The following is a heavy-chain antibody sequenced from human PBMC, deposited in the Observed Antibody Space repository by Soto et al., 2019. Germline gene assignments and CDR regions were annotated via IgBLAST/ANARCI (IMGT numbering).Heavy chain of an antibody. V-gene: IGHV3-48*02. Sequence: GGSLIVSCVASVFSFSNYNMNWVRQAPGKGLEWVSYITDSSDTVHYADSVRGRFTISRDNAESSLYLQMNSLRDEDTAVYFCARDFGHGYYLDYWGRGTMVTVSS. J-gene: IGHJ4*02. CDR3: ARDFGHGYYLDY. D-gene: IGHD3-3*01. CDR1: VFSFSNYN. CDR2: ITDSSDTV.